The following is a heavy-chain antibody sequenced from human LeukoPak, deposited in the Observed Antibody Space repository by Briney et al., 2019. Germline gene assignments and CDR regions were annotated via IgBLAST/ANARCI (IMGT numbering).Heavy chain of an antibody. CDR3: ARRGITISGVLVYHYSGLDV. CDR1: GFTFSSHW. CDR2: IKEDGSEK. J-gene: IGHJ6*02. V-gene: IGHV3-7*01. Sequence: GGSLRLSCAGSGFTFSSHWMNWVRQAPGKGLEWVASIKEDGSEKHYVDSVSGRFTISRDNAKNSLHLQMSSLRAEDTAVYYCARRGITISGVLVYHYSGLDVWGQGTTVTVSS. D-gene: IGHD3-3*01.